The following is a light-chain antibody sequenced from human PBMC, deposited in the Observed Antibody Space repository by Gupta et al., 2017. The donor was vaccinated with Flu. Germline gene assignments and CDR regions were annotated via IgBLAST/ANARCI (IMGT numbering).Light chain of an antibody. CDR1: QSISSS. CDR2: GAS. J-gene: IGKJ4*01. V-gene: IGKV1-39*01. Sequence: RVTITCRASQSISSSLNWYRQKPGKAPELLIYGASSLQTGVPSRFSGSGSGTDFTLTIGGLQPEDFATYYCQQSYSIPPRLTFGGGTKVEIK. CDR3: QQSYSIPPRLT.